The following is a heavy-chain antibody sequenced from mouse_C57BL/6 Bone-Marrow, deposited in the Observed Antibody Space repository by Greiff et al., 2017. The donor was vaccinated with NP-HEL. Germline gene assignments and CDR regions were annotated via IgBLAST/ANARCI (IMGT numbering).Heavy chain of an antibody. CDR1: GYTFTDYY. CDR2: INPNNGGT. CDR3: ARGAYYDYEGYAMDY. Sequence: VQLQQSGPELVKPGASVKISCKASGYTFTDYYMNWVKQSHGQSLEWIGDINPNNGGTSYNQKFKGKATLTVDKSSSTAYMELRSLTSEDSAVYDCARGAYYDYEGYAMDYWGQGTSVTVSS. D-gene: IGHD2-4*01. J-gene: IGHJ4*01. V-gene: IGHV1-26*01.